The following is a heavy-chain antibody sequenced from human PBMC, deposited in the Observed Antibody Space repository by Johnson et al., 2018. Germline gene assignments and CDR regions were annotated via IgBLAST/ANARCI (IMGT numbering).Heavy chain of an antibody. J-gene: IGHJ3*02. D-gene: IGHD1-26*01. Sequence: QVQLVESGGGVVQPGRSLRLSCSASGFTFSSYGMHWVRQAPGKGLEWVAVISYDGSNKDYADSVKGRFTISRDNSKNTLYLQMNSLRAEDTAVYYCAPRGVGGWDGAFDIWGQGTMVTVSS. CDR2: ISYDGSNK. V-gene: IGHV3-30*03. CDR1: GFTFSSYG. CDR3: APRGVGGWDGAFDI.